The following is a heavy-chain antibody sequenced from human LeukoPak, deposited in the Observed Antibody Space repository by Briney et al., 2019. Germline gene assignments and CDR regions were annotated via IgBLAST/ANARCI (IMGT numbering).Heavy chain of an antibody. Sequence: GGSLRLSCAASGFTFSSYGLNWVRQAQGKGLEWVSTISSGGHIYYEDSVKGRFTISRDNAKNSLYLQMNSLRAEDTAVYYCARDQDGGKYYYESSGYSHWGQGILVTVSS. CDR1: GFTFSSYG. D-gene: IGHD3-22*01. J-gene: IGHJ4*02. CDR3: ARDQDGGKYYYESSGYSH. CDR2: ISSGGHI. V-gene: IGHV3-21*01.